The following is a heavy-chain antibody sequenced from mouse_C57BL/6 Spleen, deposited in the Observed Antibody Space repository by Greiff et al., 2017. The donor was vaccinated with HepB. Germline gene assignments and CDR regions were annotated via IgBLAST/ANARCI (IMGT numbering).Heavy chain of an antibody. D-gene: IGHD1-1*01. J-gene: IGHJ2*01. Sequence: QVQLQQSGAELVKPGASVKMSCKASGYTFTSYWITWVKQRPGQGLEWIGDIYPGSGSTNYNEKFKSKATLTVDTSSSTAYMQLSSLTSEDSAVYYCARDDYYGSTYDYWGQGTTLTVSS. V-gene: IGHV1-55*01. CDR3: ARDDYYGSTYDY. CDR1: GYTFTSYW. CDR2: IYPGSGST.